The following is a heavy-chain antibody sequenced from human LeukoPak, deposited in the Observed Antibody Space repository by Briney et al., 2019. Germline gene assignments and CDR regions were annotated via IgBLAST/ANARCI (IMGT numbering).Heavy chain of an antibody. D-gene: IGHD6-6*01. CDR2: IDWDDDK. V-gene: IGHV2-70*04. Sequence: SGPTLVNPTQTLTLTCTLSGFSLSTSGTRVNWIRQPPGKALEWLARIDWDDDKFYSTSLKPRLTISKDTSKNQVVLTMTNMDPADTATYYCTRISADSGSSPFDYWGQGTLVTVSS. CDR1: GFSLSTSGTR. J-gene: IGHJ4*02. CDR3: TRISADSGSSPFDY.